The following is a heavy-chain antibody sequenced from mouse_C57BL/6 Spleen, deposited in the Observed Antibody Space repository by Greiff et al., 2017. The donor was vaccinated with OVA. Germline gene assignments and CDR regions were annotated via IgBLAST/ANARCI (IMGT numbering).Heavy chain of an antibody. Sequence: VQLQQSGTVLARPGASVKMSCKTSGYTFTSYWMHWVKQRPGQGLEWIGAIYPGNSDTSYNQKFKGKAKLTAVTSASTAYMELSSLTNEDSVVYYCTRTGTGRYFDYWGQGTTLTVSS. V-gene: IGHV1-5*01. CDR2: IYPGNSDT. CDR1: GYTFTSYW. CDR3: TRTGTGRYFDY. J-gene: IGHJ2*01. D-gene: IGHD4-1*01.